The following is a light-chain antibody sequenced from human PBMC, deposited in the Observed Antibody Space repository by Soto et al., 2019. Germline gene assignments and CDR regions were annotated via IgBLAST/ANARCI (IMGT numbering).Light chain of an antibody. Sequence: DIQMAQSPSSLSASIGDRVTITCRASQGISEYLAWYQQRPGNAPNLLIYGASILQSGVPSRFSGSDSGTHFTLTISSLQPEDVATYYCHSYNSIPRTFGQGTTVEIK. CDR3: HSYNSIPRT. V-gene: IGKV1-27*01. J-gene: IGKJ1*01. CDR2: GAS. CDR1: QGISEY.